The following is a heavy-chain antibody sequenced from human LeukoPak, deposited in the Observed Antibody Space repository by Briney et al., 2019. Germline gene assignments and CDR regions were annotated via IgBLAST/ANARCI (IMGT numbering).Heavy chain of an antibody. D-gene: IGHD3-22*01. CDR1: GFTFNNHA. J-gene: IGHJ6*02. CDR3: AKDLTYNYDSDGYYYAGRDFHYGIDV. V-gene: IGHV3-43*02. Sequence: GGSLRLSCAASGFTFNNHAMHWVRRAPGKGLEWVSLIGGDGDPIFYADSVKGRFTISRDNSKNSLYLQMNSLRPEDTALYYCAKDLTYNYDSDGYYYAGRDFHYGIDVWGQGTTVTVSS. CDR2: IGGDGDPI.